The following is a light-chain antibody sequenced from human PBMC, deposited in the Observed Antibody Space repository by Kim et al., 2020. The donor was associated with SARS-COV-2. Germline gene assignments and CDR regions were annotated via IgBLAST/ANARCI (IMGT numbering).Light chain of an antibody. Sequence: EIVLTQSPGTLSLSPGERATLSCRASQSVSSSTLAWYQQKRGQGTRLLIYGASTRATGIPDRFSGSGSGTDFTLTITRLEPEDFAVYYCQQYGSSPTFGQGTRLEIK. CDR3: QQYGSSPT. CDR1: QSVSSST. CDR2: GAS. V-gene: IGKV3-20*01. J-gene: IGKJ5*01.